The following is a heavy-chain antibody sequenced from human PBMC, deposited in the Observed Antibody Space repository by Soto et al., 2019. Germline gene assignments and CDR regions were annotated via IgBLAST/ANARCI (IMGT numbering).Heavy chain of an antibody. CDR2: IKQDGSEK. J-gene: IGHJ6*02. D-gene: IGHD3-9*01. V-gene: IGHV3-7*01. CDR3: ARDMIVDPSNVLRYFDWLSEMYYYQYGMDV. CDR1: GFTFSSYW. Sequence: PGGSLRLSCAASGFTFSSYWMSWVRQAPGKGLEWVANIKQDGSEKYYVDSVKGRFTISRDNAKNSLYLQMNSLRAEDTAVYYCARDMIVDPSNVLRYFDWLSEMYYYQYGMDVWGQGTTVTVSS.